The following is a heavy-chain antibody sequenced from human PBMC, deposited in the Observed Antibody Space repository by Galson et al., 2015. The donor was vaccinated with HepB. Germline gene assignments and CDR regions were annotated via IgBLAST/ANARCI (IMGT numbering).Heavy chain of an antibody. V-gene: IGHV3-48*02. CDR2: ISSSSSTI. D-gene: IGHD4-17*01. J-gene: IGHJ4*02. CDR1: GFTFSSYS. Sequence: SLRLSCAASGFTFSSYSMNWVRQAPGKGLEWVSYISSSSSTIYYADSVKGRFTISRDNAKNSLYLQMNSLRDEDTAVYYCARERNYGDSRRFDYWGQGTLVTVSS. CDR3: ARERNYGDSRRFDY.